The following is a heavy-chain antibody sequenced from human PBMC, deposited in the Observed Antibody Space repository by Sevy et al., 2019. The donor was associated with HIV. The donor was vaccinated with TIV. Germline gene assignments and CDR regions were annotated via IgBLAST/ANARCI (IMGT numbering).Heavy chain of an antibody. CDR3: AKPGKFSGSYLDAFDI. CDR1: GFTFSKYG. J-gene: IGHJ3*02. D-gene: IGHD1-26*01. Sequence: GGSLRLSCAASGFTFSKYGMHWVRQAPGKGLERVAVISYDGGNKYYADSVKGRFTISKDNFKNTFYLQMNSLRAEDTAIYYCAKPGKFSGSYLDAFDIWGQGTMVTVSS. CDR2: ISYDGGNK. V-gene: IGHV3-30*18.